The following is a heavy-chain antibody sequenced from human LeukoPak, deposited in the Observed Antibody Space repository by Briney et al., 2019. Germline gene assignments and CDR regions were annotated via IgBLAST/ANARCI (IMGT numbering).Heavy chain of an antibody. V-gene: IGHV3-21*01. CDR3: ARDASNIDFAPYFYYLDV. CDR2: IRRSSQYI. D-gene: IGHD3-3*01. Sequence: GGSLRLSCTASGFTLSLYSMHWVRQAPGKGLEWVSSIRRSSQYIYYGDSVRGRFTISRDNAKNSLYLDMNSPRAEDTAVYYCARDASNIDFAPYFYYLDVWGKGTTVTVSS. J-gene: IGHJ6*03. CDR1: GFTLSLYS.